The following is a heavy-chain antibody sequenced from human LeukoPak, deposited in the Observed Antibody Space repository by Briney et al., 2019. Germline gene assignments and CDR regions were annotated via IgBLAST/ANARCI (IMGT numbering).Heavy chain of an antibody. CDR1: GGTFSSYA. CDR2: IIPIFGTA. D-gene: IGHD6-19*01. CDR3: AREHSSGIEDY. Sequence: SVKVSCKASGGTFSSYAISWVRQAPGQGLEWIGGIIPIFGTANYAQKFQGRVTITADKSTSTAYTELSSLRSEDTAVYYCAREHSSGIEDYWGQGTLVTVSS. J-gene: IGHJ4*02. V-gene: IGHV1-69*06.